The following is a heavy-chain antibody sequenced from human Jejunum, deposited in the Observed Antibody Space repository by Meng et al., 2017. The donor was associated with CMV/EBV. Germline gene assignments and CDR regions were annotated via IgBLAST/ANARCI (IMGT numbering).Heavy chain of an antibody. CDR2: IRGTTPYI. Sequence: SCAASGFTFIACGMVWVRQTAGKGLEWVSSIRGTTPYIHYADSVKGRFTISRDNGKNSVYLQMNSLRAEDTAVYYCARGVFDSWGQGTLVTVSS. CDR3: ARGVFDS. V-gene: IGHV3-21*01. J-gene: IGHJ4*02. CDR1: GFTFIACG.